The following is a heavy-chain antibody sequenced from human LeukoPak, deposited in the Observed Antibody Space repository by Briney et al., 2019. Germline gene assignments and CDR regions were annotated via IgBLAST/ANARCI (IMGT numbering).Heavy chain of an antibody. CDR1: GFTFSGST. V-gene: IGHV3-73*01. J-gene: IGHJ4*02. CDR3: TSLADCSSTSCSDY. CDR2: IRSKANSYAT. Sequence: GGSLRLSCAAPGFTFSGSTMHWVRQASGKGLEWVGRIRSKANSYATAYAASVKGRFTISRDDSKNTAYLQMNSLKTEDTAVYYCTSLADCSSTSCSDYWGQGTLVTVSS. D-gene: IGHD2-2*01.